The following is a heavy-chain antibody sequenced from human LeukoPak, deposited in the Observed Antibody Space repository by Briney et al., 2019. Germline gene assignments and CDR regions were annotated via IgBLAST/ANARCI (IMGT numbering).Heavy chain of an antibody. CDR3: AKDVRDGYNYYYYYGMDV. V-gene: IGHV3-74*01. CDR2: INSDGSTT. Sequence: GGSLRLSCAASGFTFSSYWMHWVRQASGKGLVWVSRINSDGSTTSYADSVKGRFTISRDNSKNTLYLQMNSLRAEDTAVYYCAKDVRDGYNYYYYYGMDVWGQGTTVTVSS. D-gene: IGHD5-24*01. J-gene: IGHJ6*02. CDR1: GFTFSSYW.